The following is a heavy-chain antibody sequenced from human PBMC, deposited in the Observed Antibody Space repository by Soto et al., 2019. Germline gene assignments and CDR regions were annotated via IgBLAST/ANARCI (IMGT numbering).Heavy chain of an antibody. CDR1: GFTFSSYA. CDR3: AKEGSLYYYDSSGYYYPTTYFQH. D-gene: IGHD3-22*01. CDR2: ISGSGGST. Sequence: GGSLRLSCAASGFTFSSYAMSWVRQAPGKGLEWVSAISGSGGSTYYADSVKGRFTISRDNSKNTLYLQMNSLRAEDTAVYYCAKEGSLYYYDSSGYYYPTTYFQHWGHRSL. V-gene: IGHV3-23*01. J-gene: IGHJ1*01.